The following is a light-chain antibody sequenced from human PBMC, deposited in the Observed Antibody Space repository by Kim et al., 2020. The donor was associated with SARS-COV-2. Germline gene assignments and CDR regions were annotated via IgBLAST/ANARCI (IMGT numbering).Light chain of an antibody. V-gene: IGKV4-1*01. CDR2: WAS. Sequence: ATINCKSGRSLLSNSNQTTFLAWYQQKPRQPPSLLIYWASTRESGVPDRFSGSGSETDFTLTISRLQAEDVAVYYCQQYYSSPFTFGPGTKVDIK. J-gene: IGKJ3*01. CDR1: RSLLSNSNQTTF. CDR3: QQYYSSPFT.